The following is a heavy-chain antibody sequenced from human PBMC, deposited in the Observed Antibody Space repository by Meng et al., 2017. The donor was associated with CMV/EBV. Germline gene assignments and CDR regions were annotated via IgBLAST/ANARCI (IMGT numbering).Heavy chain of an antibody. J-gene: IGHJ5*02. V-gene: IGHV3-73*01. Sequence: GGSLRLSCAASGFTFSGSAMHWVRQASGKGLEWVGRIRSKANSYATAYAASVKGRFTISRDDSKNTAYLQMNSLKTEGTAVYYCTSRYFSSSWYWFDPWGQGTLVTVSS. CDR1: GFTFSGSA. CDR2: IRSKANSYAT. CDR3: TSRYFSSSWYWFDP. D-gene: IGHD6-13*01.